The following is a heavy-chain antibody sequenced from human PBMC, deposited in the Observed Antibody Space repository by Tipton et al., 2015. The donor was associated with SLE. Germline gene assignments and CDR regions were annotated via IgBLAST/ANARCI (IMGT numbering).Heavy chain of an antibody. CDR2: IYYSGNT. V-gene: IGHV4-39*01. Sequence: GLVKPSETLSLICSVSGGSISTSSYYWGWIRQPPGKGLEWIGSIYYSGNTYYIPSLQSRVTMSVDTSKNHFSLKLSSVTAADTAVYYCARHDTNYGRNWFDPWGQGTLVTVSS. CDR1: GGSISTSSYY. CDR3: ARHDTNYGRNWFDP. D-gene: IGHD2-8*01. J-gene: IGHJ5*02.